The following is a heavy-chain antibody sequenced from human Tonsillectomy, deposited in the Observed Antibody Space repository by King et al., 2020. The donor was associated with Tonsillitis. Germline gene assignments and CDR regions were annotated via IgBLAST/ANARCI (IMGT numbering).Heavy chain of an antibody. CDR2: ISAYNGNT. V-gene: IGHV1-18*04. Sequence: QLVQSGAEVKKPGASVKVSCKASGYTFTIYGITWVRQAPGQGLEWRGWISAYNGNTNYAQKLQGRVTMTTDTSTSTAYMELRSLRSDDTSVYYCARDFIPLPLGYYVSSGYYWGWFDPWGQGTLVTVSS. CDR1: GYTFTIYG. D-gene: IGHD3-22*01. J-gene: IGHJ5*02. CDR3: ARDFIPLPLGYYVSSGYYWGWFDP.